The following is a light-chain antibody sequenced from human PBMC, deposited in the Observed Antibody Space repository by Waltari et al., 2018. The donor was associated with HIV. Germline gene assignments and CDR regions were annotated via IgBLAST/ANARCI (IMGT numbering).Light chain of an antibody. CDR2: LSS. V-gene: IGKV2-28*01. CDR1: QNLLHSNGNNY. CDR3: MQSLQSPWT. J-gene: IGKJ1*01. Sequence: IVLTQSPVSPPVIPGEPASISCRSSQNLLHSNGNNYLEWYVLKPGRSPQRLIYLSSNRASGVPDRLSGSGSGTDFTLRISRVAAEDVGVYYCMQSLQSPWTFGQGTKV.